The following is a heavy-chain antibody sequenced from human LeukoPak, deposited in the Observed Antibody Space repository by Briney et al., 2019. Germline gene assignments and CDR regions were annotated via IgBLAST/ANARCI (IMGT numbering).Heavy chain of an antibody. V-gene: IGHV1-2*02. J-gene: IGHJ4*02. Sequence: ASVRVSCKASGYTFTGYYIHWVRQAPGQGLEWMGWINPNSGGTNYAQKFQGRVTMTRDTSISTAYMELSRLRSDDTAVYYCARDRGDYGDYSHDYWGQGTLVTVSS. D-gene: IGHD4-17*01. CDR3: ARDRGDYGDYSHDY. CDR1: GYTFTGYY. CDR2: INPNSGGT.